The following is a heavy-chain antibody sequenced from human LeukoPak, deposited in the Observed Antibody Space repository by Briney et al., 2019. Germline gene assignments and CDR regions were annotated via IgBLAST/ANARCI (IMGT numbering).Heavy chain of an antibody. CDR3: ARDLRRSVVAGTYYYYYGMDV. CDR1: GGSISSYF. V-gene: IGHV4-4*07. CDR2: IYTSGST. J-gene: IGHJ6*02. Sequence: SETLSLTCTVSGGSISSYFWSWIRQPAGKGLEWIGRIYTSGSTNYNPSLKSRVTMSVDTSKNQFSLKLSSVTAADTAVYYCARDLRRSVVAGTYYYYYGMDVWGQGTTVTVSS. D-gene: IGHD6-19*01.